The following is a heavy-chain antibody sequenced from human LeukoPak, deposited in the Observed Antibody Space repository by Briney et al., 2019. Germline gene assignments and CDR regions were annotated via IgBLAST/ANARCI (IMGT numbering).Heavy chain of an antibody. CDR1: GFTFSSYA. J-gene: IGHJ4*02. V-gene: IGHV3-30-3*01. Sequence: PGGSLRLSCAASGFTFSSYAMHWVRQAPGKGLEWVAVISYDGSNKYYADSVKGRFTISRDNSKNTLYLQMNSLRAEDTAVYYCARGGSRYPRNRGFDYWGQGTLVTVSS. CDR2: ISYDGSNK. D-gene: IGHD3-16*02. CDR3: ARGGSRYPRNRGFDY.